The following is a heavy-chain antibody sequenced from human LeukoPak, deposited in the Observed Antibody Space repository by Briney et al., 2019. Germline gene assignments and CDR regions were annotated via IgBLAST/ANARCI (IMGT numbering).Heavy chain of an antibody. CDR3: ASSPGRITLFGIHY. Sequence: SETLSLTCTVSGGSLSTYYWSWSRQPPRKGLGWIGYIYYTGSTNYNPSLKSRVTISVDTSDNQFSLKLSSVTAADTAVYYCASSPGRITLFGIHYWGQGSLVTVSS. CDR1: GGSLSTYY. CDR2: IYYTGST. J-gene: IGHJ4*02. V-gene: IGHV4-59*01. D-gene: IGHD3-3*01.